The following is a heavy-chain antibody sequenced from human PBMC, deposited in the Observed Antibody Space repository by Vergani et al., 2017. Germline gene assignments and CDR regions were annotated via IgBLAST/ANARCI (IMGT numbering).Heavy chain of an antibody. CDR1: GGSITSISYY. J-gene: IGHJ4*02. CDR3: ARTESFILRYFHWAL. CDR2: IYHSGGA. Sequence: QLHLQESGPGLVKPSETLSLTCTVPGGSITSISYYLGWIRQPPGKGLEWIGNIYHSGGASYNPSLKGRVTISVDTSKKQFSLEVTSVTAADTAIYFCARTESFILRYFHWALWGQGTLVTVSS. D-gene: IGHD3-9*01. V-gene: IGHV4-39*01.